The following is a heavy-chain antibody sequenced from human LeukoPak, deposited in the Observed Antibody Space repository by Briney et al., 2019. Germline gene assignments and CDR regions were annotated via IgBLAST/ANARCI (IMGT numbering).Heavy chain of an antibody. V-gene: IGHV4-38-2*02. CDR2: ICHSGST. Sequence: PSETLSLTCTVSGYSISSGYYWGWIRQPPGKGLEWIGSICHSGSTYYNPSLKSRVTISVDTSKNQFSLKLSSVTAADTAVYYCTQGAGWLIDYWGQGILVSVSS. J-gene: IGHJ4*02. CDR3: TQGAGWLIDY. D-gene: IGHD3-16*01. CDR1: GYSISSGYY.